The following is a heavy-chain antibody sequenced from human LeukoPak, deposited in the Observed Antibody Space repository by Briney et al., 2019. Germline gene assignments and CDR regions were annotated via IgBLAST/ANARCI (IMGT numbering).Heavy chain of an antibody. V-gene: IGHV1-69*05. CDR3: ASRDPQGAFDI. J-gene: IGHJ3*02. CDR2: IIPIFGTA. CDR1: GGTFSSYA. D-gene: IGHD3-10*01. Sequence: SVKVSCKASGGTFSSYAISWVRQAPGQGLEWMGGIIPIFGTANYAQKFQSRVTITTDEPTSTAYMELSSLRSEDTAVYYCASRDPQGAFDIWGQGTMVTVSS.